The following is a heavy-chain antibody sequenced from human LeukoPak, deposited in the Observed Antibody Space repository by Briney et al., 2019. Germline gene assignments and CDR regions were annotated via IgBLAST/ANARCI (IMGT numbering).Heavy chain of an antibody. D-gene: IGHD2-2*02. Sequence: ASVKVSCKASGYTFTSYDINWVRQATGQGLEWMGWMNPNSGNTGYAQKFQGRVTITRNTSISTAYMELSSLRSEDTAVYYCARESWGYCSSTSCYRGAFDIWGLGTMVTVSS. V-gene: IGHV1-8*03. CDR1: GYTFTSYD. CDR3: ARESWGYCSSTSCYRGAFDI. CDR2: MNPNSGNT. J-gene: IGHJ3*02.